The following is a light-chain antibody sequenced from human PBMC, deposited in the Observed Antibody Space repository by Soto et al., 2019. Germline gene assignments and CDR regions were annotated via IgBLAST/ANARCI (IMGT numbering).Light chain of an antibody. CDR1: SSDIGVYHY. CDR2: EVS. J-gene: IGLJ2*01. V-gene: IGLV2-14*01. CDR3: SSYTSSATLI. Sequence: QSALAQPASVSGCPGQSITISCTGTSSDIGVYHYVSWFQQHPGKAPKLVIYEVSYRPSGISNRFSGSQSGNTASLTISGLQAEDEADYYCSSYTSSATLIFGGGTKVTVL.